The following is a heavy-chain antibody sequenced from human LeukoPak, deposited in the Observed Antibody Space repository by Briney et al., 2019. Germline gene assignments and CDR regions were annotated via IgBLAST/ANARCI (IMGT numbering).Heavy chain of an antibody. CDR1: GFTFSDFY. D-gene: IGHD5/OR15-5a*01. V-gene: IGHV3-11*04. J-gene: IGHJ4*02. Sequence: PGGSLRLSCAASGFTFSDFYMSWVRQTPGQGLEWLTYISSSGKDISYADSVKGRFTVSRDNAKNSLFLQMSSLGAEDTAVYYCAKTARVYDHWGQGTLVTVSS. CDR2: ISSSGKDI. CDR3: AKTARVYDH.